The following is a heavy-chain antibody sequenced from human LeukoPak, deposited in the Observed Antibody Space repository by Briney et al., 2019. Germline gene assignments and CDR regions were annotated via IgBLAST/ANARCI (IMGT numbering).Heavy chain of an antibody. CDR2: ISSSSSYI. D-gene: IGHD2-15*01. CDR3: ARDGPDGLVV. J-gene: IGHJ4*02. V-gene: IGHV3-21*01. Sequence: GGSLRLSCAASGFTFSSYSMYWVRQAPGKGLEWVSSISSSSSYIYYADSVKGRFTISRDNAKNSLYLQMNSLRAEDTAVYYCARDGPDGLVVWGQGTLVTVSS. CDR1: GFTFSSYS.